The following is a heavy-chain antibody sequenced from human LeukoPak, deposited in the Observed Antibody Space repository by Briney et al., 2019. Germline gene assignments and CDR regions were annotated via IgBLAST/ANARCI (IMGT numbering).Heavy chain of an antibody. CDR2: IYHSGST. Sequence: PSETLSLTCAVSGYSISSGYYWGWIRQPPGKGLEWIGSIYHSGSTYYNPSLKSRVTISVDASKSQFSLKLSSVTAADTAVYYCARREGYCNSTSCYNDWGQGTLVTVSS. D-gene: IGHD2-2*02. J-gene: IGHJ4*02. V-gene: IGHV4-38-2*01. CDR3: ARREGYCNSTSCYND. CDR1: GYSISSGYY.